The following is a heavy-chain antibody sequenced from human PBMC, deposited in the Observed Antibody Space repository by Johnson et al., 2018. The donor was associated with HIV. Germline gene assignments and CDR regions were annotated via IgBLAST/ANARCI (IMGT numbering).Heavy chain of an antibody. V-gene: IGHV3-20*04. CDR1: GFTFDDHD. D-gene: IGHD3-22*01. Sequence: EVQLVESGGGVVRPGGSLRLSCAASGFTFDDHDMSWVRQAPGKGLEWLSGINWNGGSTGYADSVKGRFTISTDNAKNSLYLQMNSLRAEDTALYYCARVIRAYDSSGYAGDAFDIWGQGTMVTASS. CDR3: ARVIRAYDSSGYAGDAFDI. CDR2: INWNGGST. J-gene: IGHJ3*02.